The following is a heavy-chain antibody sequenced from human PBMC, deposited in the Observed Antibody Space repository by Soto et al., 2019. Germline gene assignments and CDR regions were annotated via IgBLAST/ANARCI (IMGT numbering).Heavy chain of an antibody. CDR2: IIPMFDSA. J-gene: IGHJ4*02. Sequence: QVQLVQSGAEVKKPGSSVKVSCKASGGTVETYAIRWVRQAPGQGLEWVGGIIPMFDSASHAQKFQGRVTITVDTSTNVVYMEMSSPRSEDTAIYFCERDPQGANYFGSGSYFDVWGQGTLVTVSS. CDR3: ERDPQGANYFGSGSYFDV. D-gene: IGHD3-10*01. V-gene: IGHV1-69*06. CDR1: GGTVETYA.